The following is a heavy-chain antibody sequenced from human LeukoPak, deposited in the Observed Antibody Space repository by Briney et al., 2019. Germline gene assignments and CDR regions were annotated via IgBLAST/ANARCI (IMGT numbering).Heavy chain of an antibody. Sequence: ASVKVSCKASGGTFSSYAISWVRQAPGQGLEWMGGIIPIFGTANYAQKFQGRVTITADESTSTAYMELSRLRSDDTAVYYCANGGIAVAGVSLFDYWGQGTLVTVSS. J-gene: IGHJ4*02. CDR2: IIPIFGTA. CDR3: ANGGIAVAGVSLFDY. CDR1: GGTFSSYA. V-gene: IGHV1-69*13. D-gene: IGHD6-19*01.